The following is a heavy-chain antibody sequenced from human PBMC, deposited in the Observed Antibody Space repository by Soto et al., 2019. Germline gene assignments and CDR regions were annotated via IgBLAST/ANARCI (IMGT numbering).Heavy chain of an antibody. CDR1: GYTFTSYG. J-gene: IGHJ4*02. D-gene: IGHD6-6*01. V-gene: IGHV1-18*01. CDR3: ARESKPSSSSSFDY. CDR2: ISAYNGNT. Sequence: ASVKPSCKASGYTFTSYGISWVRQAPGQGLEWMGWISAYNGNTNYAQKLQGRVTMTTDTSTSTAYMELRSLRSDDTAVYYCARESKPSSSSSFDYWGQGTLVTVSS.